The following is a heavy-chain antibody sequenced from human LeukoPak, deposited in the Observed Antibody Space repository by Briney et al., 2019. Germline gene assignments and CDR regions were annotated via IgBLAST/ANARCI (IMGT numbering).Heavy chain of an antibody. CDR1: GYTFTSYG. Sequence: ASVKVSCKASGYTFTSYGISWVRQAPGQGLEWMGWISAYNGNTNYAQKLQGRVTMTTDTSTSTAYMELRSLRSDDTAVYYCARAPEDYGDYRNSYYYYMDVWGKGTTVTISS. J-gene: IGHJ6*03. D-gene: IGHD4-17*01. CDR2: ISAYNGNT. CDR3: ARAPEDYGDYRNSYYYYMDV. V-gene: IGHV1-18*01.